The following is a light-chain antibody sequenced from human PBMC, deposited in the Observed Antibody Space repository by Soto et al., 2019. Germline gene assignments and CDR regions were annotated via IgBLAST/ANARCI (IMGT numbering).Light chain of an antibody. CDR3: QQFIDGWT. J-gene: IGKJ1*01. CDR1: QSINNR. Sequence: IQMTQSPSTLSASIGDRVTITCRASQSINNRLAWYQQMPGKAPNLLIYDASSLESGVPSRFRGSGSETEFTLTISGLQPDDFATYYCQQFIDGWTFGQGTTVDI. V-gene: IGKV1-5*01. CDR2: DAS.